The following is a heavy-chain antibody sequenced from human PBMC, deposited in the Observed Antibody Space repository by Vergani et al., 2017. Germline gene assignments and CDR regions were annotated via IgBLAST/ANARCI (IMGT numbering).Heavy chain of an antibody. V-gene: IGHV4-61*02. CDR2: IHTGGST. J-gene: IGHJ1*01. CDR3: ARESSSWYGAQH. D-gene: IGHD6-13*01. Sequence: QVKLQESGPGLLKPSQTLSLTCTVSGESIRSGSHYWSWIRQPAGKGPEWIGHIHTGGSTDLNPSFKSRVSISVDTSKNQFSLKLSSVTAADTAVYYCARESSSWYGAQHWGQGTLVTVSS. CDR1: GESIRSGSHY.